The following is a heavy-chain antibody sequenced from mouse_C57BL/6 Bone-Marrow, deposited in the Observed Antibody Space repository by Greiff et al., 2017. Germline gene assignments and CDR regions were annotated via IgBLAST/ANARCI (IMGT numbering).Heavy chain of an antibody. CDR1: GFNIKDYY. Sequence: EVQLQQSGAELVKPGASVKLSCTASGFNIKDYYIHWVKQRTEQGLEWIGRIDPEDGETKYAPKFQDKATITADTSSNTAYLQLSSLTSEDTAFYYVTRSLIYYGTNYWGQGTTLTVSS. CDR2: IDPEDGET. CDR3: TRSLIYYGTNY. J-gene: IGHJ2*01. D-gene: IGHD1-1*01. V-gene: IGHV14-2*01.